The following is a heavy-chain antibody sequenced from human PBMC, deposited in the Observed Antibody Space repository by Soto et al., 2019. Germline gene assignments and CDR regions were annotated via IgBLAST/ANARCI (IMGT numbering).Heavy chain of an antibody. D-gene: IGHD5-12*01. J-gene: IGHJ4*02. CDR3: TRSPREWLRLGDFFDY. Sequence: PSQTLSLTCVISGDSASSDTAAWNWIRQSPSRGLEWLGRTYYRSKWYYHYAVSVKSRITINPDTPKNQFSLQMNFLRAEDTAVYYCTRSPREWLRLGDFFDYWGQGTLVTVSS. CDR1: GDSASSDTAA. CDR2: TYYRSKWYY. V-gene: IGHV6-1*01.